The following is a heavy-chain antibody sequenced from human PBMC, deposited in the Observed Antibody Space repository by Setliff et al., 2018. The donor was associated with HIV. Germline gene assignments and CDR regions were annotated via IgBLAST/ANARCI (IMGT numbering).Heavy chain of an antibody. CDR3: ARAGSGSPLILFDY. D-gene: IGHD1-26*01. V-gene: IGHV1-46*01. CDR1: GYTFTTYY. CDR2: INPSSTST. Sequence: GASVKVSCKASGYTFTTYYIHWVRQAPGQGLEWMGIINPSSTSTNYAQRFQGRVTMTRDTSTSTVYMELSSLRSEDTAVYYCARAGSGSPLILFDYWGQGTLVTVSS. J-gene: IGHJ4*02.